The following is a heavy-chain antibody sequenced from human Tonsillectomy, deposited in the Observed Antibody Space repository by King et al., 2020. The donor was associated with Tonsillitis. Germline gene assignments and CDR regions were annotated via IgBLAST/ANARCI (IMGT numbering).Heavy chain of an antibody. V-gene: IGHV4-34*01. D-gene: IGHD6-13*01. CDR1: GGSFSGYY. CDR2: INHSGST. CDR3: ARHGGYSSSWMFDP. Sequence: VQLQQWGAGLLKPSETLSLTCAVYGGSFSGYYWSWIRQPPGKGLEWIGEINHSGSTNYNPSLKSRVTISVDTSKNQFSLKLSSVTAADTAVYYCARHGGYSSSWMFDPWGQGTLVTVSS. J-gene: IGHJ5*02.